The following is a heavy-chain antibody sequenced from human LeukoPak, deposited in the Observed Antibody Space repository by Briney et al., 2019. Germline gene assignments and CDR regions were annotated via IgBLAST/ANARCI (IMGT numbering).Heavy chain of an antibody. CDR1: GFTFNTYA. Sequence: GGSLRLSCAASGFTFNTYAMNWVRQAPGKGLEWVSVISVSGYSTHYADSVRGRFTISRDNSKNTLHLQMHSLRAEDTAVYYCAKNLDSNSYHTDDAFDIWGHGTVVTVSS. V-gene: IGHV3-23*01. CDR3: AKNLDSNSYHTDDAFDI. J-gene: IGHJ3*02. CDR2: ISVSGYST. D-gene: IGHD3-22*01.